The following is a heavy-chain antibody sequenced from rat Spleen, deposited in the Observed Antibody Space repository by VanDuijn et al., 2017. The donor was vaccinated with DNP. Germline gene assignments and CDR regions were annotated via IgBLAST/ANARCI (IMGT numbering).Heavy chain of an antibody. J-gene: IGHJ2*01. CDR1: GFTFSNYG. V-gene: IGHV5S13*01. Sequence: EVQLVESGGGLVQPGRSLKLSCAASGFTFSNYGMAWVRQAPKKGLEWVATISTSGGSTYYRDSVKGRFTISRDNAKSTLYLQMDSLRSEDTATYYCASATDWGQGVMVTVSS. CDR3: ASATD. D-gene: IGHD1-11*01. CDR2: ISTSGGST.